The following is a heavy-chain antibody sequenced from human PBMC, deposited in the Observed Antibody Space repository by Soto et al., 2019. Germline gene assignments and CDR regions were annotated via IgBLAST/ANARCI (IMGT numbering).Heavy chain of an antibody. V-gene: IGHV1-46*01. CDR1: GYTFTSYY. Sequence: ASVKVSCKASGYTFTSYYMHWVRQAPGQGLEWMGIINPSGGSTSYAQKFQGRVTMTRDTSTSTVYMELSSLRSEDTAVYYCARGWYYYDSSGSKPLRYFDYWGQGTLVTVSS. D-gene: IGHD3-22*01. J-gene: IGHJ4*02. CDR3: ARGWYYYDSSGSKPLRYFDY. CDR2: INPSGGST.